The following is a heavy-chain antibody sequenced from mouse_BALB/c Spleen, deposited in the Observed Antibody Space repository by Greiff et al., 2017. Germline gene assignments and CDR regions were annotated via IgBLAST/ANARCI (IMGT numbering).Heavy chain of an antibody. J-gene: IGHJ4*01. V-gene: IGHV5-6-4*01. Sequence: EVMLVESGGGLVKPGGSLKLSCAASGFTFSSYTMSWVRQTPEKRLEWVATISSGGSYTYYPDSVKGRFTISRDNAKNTLYLQMSSLKSEDTAMYYCTRSPRGMDYWGQGTSVTVSS. CDR3: TRSPRGMDY. CDR2: ISSGGSYT. CDR1: GFTFSSYT.